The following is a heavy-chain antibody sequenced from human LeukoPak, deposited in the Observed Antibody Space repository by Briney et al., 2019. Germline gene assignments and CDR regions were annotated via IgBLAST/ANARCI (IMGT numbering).Heavy chain of an antibody. CDR1: GFTFSSYA. D-gene: IGHD2-15*01. J-gene: IGHJ6*03. Sequence: GGSLRLSCAASGFTFSSYAMHWVRQAPGKGLEWVAVISYDGSNKYYADSVKGRFTISRDNSKNTLYLQMNSLRAEDTAVYYCAGPIEYCSGGSCYYYYYMDVWGKGTTVTVSS. V-gene: IGHV3-30*04. CDR3: AGPIEYCSGGSCYYYYYMDV. CDR2: ISYDGSNK.